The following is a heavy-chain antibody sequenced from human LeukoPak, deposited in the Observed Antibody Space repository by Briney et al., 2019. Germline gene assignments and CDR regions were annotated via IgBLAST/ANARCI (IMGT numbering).Heavy chain of an antibody. CDR3: ARGGNYWPQWWFDP. J-gene: IGHJ5*02. D-gene: IGHD1-26*01. V-gene: IGHV4-59*01. Sequence: SETLSLTCTVSGGSISTYYWSWIRQPPGKGLEWIGYIYYTGSTSYNPSLKSRVTMSLDASKNQFSLELNSVTPADTAVYYCARGGNYWPQWWFDPWGRGTLVGVSS. CDR2: IYYTGST. CDR1: GGSISTYY.